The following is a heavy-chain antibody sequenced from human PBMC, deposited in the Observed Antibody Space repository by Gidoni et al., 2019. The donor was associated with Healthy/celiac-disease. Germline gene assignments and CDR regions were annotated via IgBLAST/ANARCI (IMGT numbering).Heavy chain of an antibody. D-gene: IGHD6-13*01. V-gene: IGHV3-30*18. CDR1: GFTFSSYG. Sequence: QVQLVESGGGVVQPGRSLRLSCAASGFTFSSYGMHWVRQAPGKGLEWVAVISYDGSNKYYADSVKGRFTISRDNSKNTLYLQMNSLRAEDTAVYYCAKDSSSWYPPLYYYYYGMDVWGQGTTVTVSS. CDR3: AKDSSSWYPPLYYYYYGMDV. J-gene: IGHJ6*02. CDR2: ISYDGSNK.